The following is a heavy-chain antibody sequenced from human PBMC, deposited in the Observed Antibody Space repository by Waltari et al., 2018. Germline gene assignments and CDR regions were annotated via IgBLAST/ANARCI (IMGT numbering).Heavy chain of an antibody. D-gene: IGHD1-26*01. CDR2: MSDSGIYI. V-gene: IGHV3-21*01. Sequence: ARQAPGKGLEWVSSMSDSGIYIYYSDSVKGRFTISRDNAKNSLYLQMNSLRAEDTAVYYCTRGQWELHWGQGALVTVSS. J-gene: IGHJ4*02. CDR3: TRGQWELH.